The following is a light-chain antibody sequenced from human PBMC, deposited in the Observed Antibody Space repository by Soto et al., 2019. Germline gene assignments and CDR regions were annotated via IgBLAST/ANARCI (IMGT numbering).Light chain of an antibody. J-gene: IGKJ1*01. CDR3: QQSYSTPTWT. CDR1: QSISSY. CDR2: AAS. Sequence: DIQMTQSPSSLSASVGDGVTITCRASQSISSYLNWYQQKPGKAHKLLIYAASSLQSGVPSRFSGSGSGTDFTPTISSLQPEDFATYYCQQSYSTPTWTFGQGTKVDIK. V-gene: IGKV1-39*01.